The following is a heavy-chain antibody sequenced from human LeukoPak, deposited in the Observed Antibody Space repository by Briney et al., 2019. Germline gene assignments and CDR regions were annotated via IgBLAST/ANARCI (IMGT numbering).Heavy chain of an antibody. J-gene: IGHJ5*02. D-gene: IGHD3-22*01. Sequence: ASVKVSCKVSGYTLTELSMHWVRQAPGKGLEWMGGFDPEDGETIYAQKFQGRVTMTEDTSTDTAYMELSSLRSEDTAVYYCATAYYYDSSGPQSWFDPWGQGTLVTVSS. V-gene: IGHV1-24*01. CDR2: FDPEDGET. CDR1: GYTLTELS. CDR3: ATAYYYDSSGPQSWFDP.